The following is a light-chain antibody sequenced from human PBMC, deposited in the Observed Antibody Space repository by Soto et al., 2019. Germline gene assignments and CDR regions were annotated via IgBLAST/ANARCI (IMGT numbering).Light chain of an antibody. J-gene: IGKJ5*01. CDR2: EVS. V-gene: IGKV2D-29*02. CDR3: MQSTQLPPT. CDR1: QRLLHITGETF. Sequence: DVVMTQTPRSLSVAPGQPASISCKSSQRLLHITGETFLFWYLQKPGQSPQLLIYEVSTRVSGVPDRFSGSGSGTDFTLEISRVETDDVDIYYCMQSTQLPPTCGQGTRLEIK.